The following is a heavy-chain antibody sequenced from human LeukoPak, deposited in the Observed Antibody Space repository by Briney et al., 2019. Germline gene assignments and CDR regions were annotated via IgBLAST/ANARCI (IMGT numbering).Heavy chain of an antibody. CDR1: GFTFSSYS. D-gene: IGHD2-15*01. CDR3: ARAREYCSGGSCYHRTAHFQH. Sequence: PGGSLRLSCAASGFTFSSYSMIWVRQAPGKGLEWVSSISSSSSYIYYADSVKGRFTISRDNAKNSLYLQMNSLRAEDTAVYYCARAREYCSGGSCYHRTAHFQHWGQGTLVTVSS. J-gene: IGHJ1*01. CDR2: ISSSSSYI. V-gene: IGHV3-21*01.